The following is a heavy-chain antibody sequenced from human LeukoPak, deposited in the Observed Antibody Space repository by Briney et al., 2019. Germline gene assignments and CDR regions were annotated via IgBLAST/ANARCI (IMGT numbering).Heavy chain of an antibody. CDR3: AIVGATIDY. D-gene: IGHD1-26*01. V-gene: IGHV1-24*01. Sequence: ASVKVSCKVSGYTLTELSMHWVRQAPGKGREGMGGFDPEDGETIYAQKFKGRVNMTEDTSTDTAYMELSSQRSEDTAVYYCAIVGATIDYWGQGTLVTVSS. J-gene: IGHJ4*02. CDR1: GYTLTELS. CDR2: FDPEDGET.